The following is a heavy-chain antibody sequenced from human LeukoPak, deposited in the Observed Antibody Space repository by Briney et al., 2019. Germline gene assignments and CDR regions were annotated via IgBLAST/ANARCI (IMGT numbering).Heavy chain of an antibody. CDR1: GYSFNSHH. J-gene: IGHJ6*02. Sequence: ASVKVSCKTSGYSFNSHHVHWVRQAPGQGLEWMGINFSHDGSTSNTQKFQGRVTMTRDTSMSTVYMELSSLRSEDTAVYYCARDPGSFHYDMDVWGQGTTVIVSS. CDR2: NFSHDGST. CDR3: ARDPGSFHYDMDV. V-gene: IGHV1-46*02.